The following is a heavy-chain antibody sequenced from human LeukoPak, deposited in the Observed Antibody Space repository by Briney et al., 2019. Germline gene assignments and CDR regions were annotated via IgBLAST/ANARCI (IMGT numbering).Heavy chain of an antibody. V-gene: IGHV3-7*04. J-gene: IGHJ4*02. CDR1: GFTFSNYW. CDR3: GREIPGGTTSLDC. Sequence: GGSLRLSCAASGFTFSNYWMSWVRQAPGKGLEWVANIKQDGSDKNYVDSVRGRFTISRDNAKNALCLQMNSLRAEDTAVYYCGREIPGGTTSLDCWGQGTVVTVSS. D-gene: IGHD1-1*01. CDR2: IKQDGSDK.